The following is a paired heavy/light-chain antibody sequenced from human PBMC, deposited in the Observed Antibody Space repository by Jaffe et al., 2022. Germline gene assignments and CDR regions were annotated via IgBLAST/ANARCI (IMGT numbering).Heavy chain of an antibody. CDR1: GGSISSGSYY. J-gene: IGHJ6*03. Sequence: QVQLQESGPGLVKPSQTLSLTCTVSGGSISSGSYYWSWIRQPAGKGLEWIGRIYTSGSTNYNPSLKSRVTISVDTSKNQFSLKLSSVTAADTAVYYCARSGSSWPRGYYYYYYMDVWGKGTTVTVSS. D-gene: IGHD6-13*01. CDR2: IYTSGST. V-gene: IGHV4-61*02. CDR3: ARSGSSWPRGYYYYYYMDV.
Light chain of an antibody. CDR1: QGISSA. CDR2: DAS. J-gene: IGKJ5*01. Sequence: AIQLTQSPSSLSASVGDRVTITCRASQGISSALAWYQQKPGKAPKLLIYDASSLESGVPSRFSGSGSGTDFTLTISSLQPEDFATYYCQQFNSYPFFGQGTRLEIK. V-gene: IGKV1-13*02. CDR3: QQFNSYPF.